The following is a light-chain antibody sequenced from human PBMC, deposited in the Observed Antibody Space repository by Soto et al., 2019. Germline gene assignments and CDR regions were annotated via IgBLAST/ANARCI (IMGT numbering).Light chain of an antibody. CDR2: DAS. CDR3: QQYNIWPLT. Sequence: EIVLTQSPATLSLSPGERSTLSCRASQALQRSFLAWYQQKPGQAPRLLIYDASTRATGITARFSGSGSGTEFTLTISGLQSEDFAVYCCQQYNIWPLTFGGGTTVDIK. J-gene: IGKJ4*01. CDR1: QALQRSF. V-gene: IGKV3-15*01.